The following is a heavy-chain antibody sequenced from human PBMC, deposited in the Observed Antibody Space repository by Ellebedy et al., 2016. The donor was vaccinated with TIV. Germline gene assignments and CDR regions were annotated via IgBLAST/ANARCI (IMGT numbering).Heavy chain of an antibody. J-gene: IGHJ3*02. CDR1: GYTFTAYY. V-gene: IGHV1-2*02. D-gene: IGHD4-17*01. CDR2: ISPNSGAT. CDR3: VTTTVVHHTAFDI. Sequence: AASVKVSCKASGYTFTAYYIHWLRQAPGQGLEWMGWISPNSGATNYAQKFQGRVTMTRYTSFSTAYMDLSRLTSDDTAVYYCVTTTVVHHTAFDIWGQGTTVTVS.